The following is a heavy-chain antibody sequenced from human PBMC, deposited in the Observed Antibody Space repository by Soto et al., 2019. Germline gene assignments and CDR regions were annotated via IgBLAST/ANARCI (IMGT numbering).Heavy chain of an antibody. Sequence: QVQLVQSGAEVKKPGSSVKVSCKASGGTFSSYTISWVRQAPGQGLEWMGRIIPILGIANYAQKFQGRVTITADKSTSTAYMELSSLRSEDTAVYYCASGSTLYQPYPSHFDYWGQGTLVTVSS. D-gene: IGHD2-2*01. V-gene: IGHV1-69*02. CDR3: ASGSTLYQPYPSHFDY. CDR1: GGTFSSYT. CDR2: IIPILGIA. J-gene: IGHJ4*02.